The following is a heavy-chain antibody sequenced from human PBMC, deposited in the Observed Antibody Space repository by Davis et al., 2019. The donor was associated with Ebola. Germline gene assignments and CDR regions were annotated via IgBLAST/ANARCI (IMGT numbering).Heavy chain of an antibody. J-gene: IGHJ6*02. D-gene: IGHD3-3*01. Sequence: SETLSLTCAVYGGSFSGYYWSWIRQPPGKGLEWIGEINHSGSTNYNPSLKSRVTISVDTSKNQFSLKLSSVTAADTAVYYCARGDTVFGVVIPYYYYGMDVWGQGTTVTVSS. V-gene: IGHV4-34*01. CDR3: ARGDTVFGVVIPYYYYGMDV. CDR2: INHSGST. CDR1: GGSFSGYY.